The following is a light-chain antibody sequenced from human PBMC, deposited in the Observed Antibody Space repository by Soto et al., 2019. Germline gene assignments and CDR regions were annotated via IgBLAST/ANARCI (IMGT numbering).Light chain of an antibody. J-gene: IGLJ2*01. Sequence: QSALTQPASVSGSPGQSITISCTGTSSDVGGYNYVSWYQQHPGKAPKLMIYDVSNRPSGVSNRFSGSKSGNTASLTISGLQAEDEADDYCSSYTSSSTVVFGGWTKRTVL. CDR3: SSYTSSSTVV. CDR2: DVS. V-gene: IGLV2-14*01. CDR1: SSDVGGYNY.